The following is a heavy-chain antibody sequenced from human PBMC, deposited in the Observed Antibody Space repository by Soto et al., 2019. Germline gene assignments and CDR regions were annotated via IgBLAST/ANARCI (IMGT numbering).Heavy chain of an antibody. CDR3: TRYYNDTSGYFDY. J-gene: IGHJ4*02. Sequence: GGSLRLSCAASGFTFSGSAMHWVRQASGKGLEWVGRIRSTTKNYATSYAASVTGRFTISRDDSKNTAYLQMNSLKTEDTAVYYCTRYYNDTSGYFDYWGQGTLVTAPQ. CDR2: IRSTTKNYAT. V-gene: IGHV3-73*01. CDR1: GFTFSGSA. D-gene: IGHD3-22*01.